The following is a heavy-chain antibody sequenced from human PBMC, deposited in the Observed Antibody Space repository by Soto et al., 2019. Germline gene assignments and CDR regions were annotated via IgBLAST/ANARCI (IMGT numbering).Heavy chain of an antibody. CDR3: ARGNHDILTGYFVRGMDV. D-gene: IGHD3-9*01. Sequence: PGGSLRLSCAASGFTFSSYWMHWVRQAPGKGLVWVSRINSDGSSTSYADSVKGRFTISRDNAKNTLYLQMNSLRAEDTAVYYCARGNHDILTGYFVRGMDVWGQGTTVNVS. CDR1: GFTFSSYW. V-gene: IGHV3-74*01. CDR2: INSDGSST. J-gene: IGHJ6*02.